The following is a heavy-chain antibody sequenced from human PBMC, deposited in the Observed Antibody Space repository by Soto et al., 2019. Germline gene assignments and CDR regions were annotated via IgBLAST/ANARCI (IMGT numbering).Heavy chain of an antibody. CDR3: AHNLGRFYGYGMDV. D-gene: IGHD3-3*01. CDR1: GFSLSTNGVG. V-gene: IGHV2-5*01. Sequence: QITLKESGPTLVKPTQTLTLTCTFSGFSLSTNGVGVVWIRQPPGKALEWLPLVYWNEDSRYNSFLKSRLALTKDTSKNHVVLTMTNMDPVDTATYFCAHNLGRFYGYGMDVLGQGTTVTVSS. J-gene: IGHJ6*02. CDR2: VYWNEDS.